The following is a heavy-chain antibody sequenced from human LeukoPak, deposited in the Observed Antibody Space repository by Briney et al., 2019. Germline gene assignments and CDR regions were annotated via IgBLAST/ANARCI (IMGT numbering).Heavy chain of an antibody. V-gene: IGHV4-30-2*01. Sequence: PSQTLSLTCAVSGGSINSGGYSWSWIRQPPGKGLQYIGDIYYTGSTSYSPSLESRVTISRDTSKNHFSLKLTSVTAADTAVYYCAREGGRITMERISPIDYWGQGTLVTVSS. CDR3: AREGGRITMERISPIDY. CDR1: GGSINSGGYS. D-gene: IGHD3-10*01. J-gene: IGHJ4*02. CDR2: IYYTGST.